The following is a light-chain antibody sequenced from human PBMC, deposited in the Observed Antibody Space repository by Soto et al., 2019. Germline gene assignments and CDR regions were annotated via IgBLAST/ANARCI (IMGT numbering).Light chain of an antibody. V-gene: IGLV4-69*01. CDR1: SGHSSYA. J-gene: IGLJ7*01. Sequence: QPVLTQSPSASASLGASVKLTYTLSSGHSSYAIAWHQQQPEKGPRYLMKLNSDGSHSKGDGIPDRFSGSSSGAERYLTISSLQSEDEADYYCQTWGTGPFVFGTGTQLTVL. CDR3: QTWGTGPFV. CDR2: LNSDGSH.